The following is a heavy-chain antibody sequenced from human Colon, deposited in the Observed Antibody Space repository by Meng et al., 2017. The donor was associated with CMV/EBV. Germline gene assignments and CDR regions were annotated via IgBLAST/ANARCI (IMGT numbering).Heavy chain of an antibody. D-gene: IGHD6-6*01. V-gene: IGHV1-46*01. J-gene: IGHJ4*02. CDR2: INPSGDNT. CDR1: GYNFTSYY. Sequence: CKASGYNFTSYYMHWVRQAPGQGLEWMAIINPSGDNTNYAQKFLGRVTMTRDTSTSTVYMELSSLTSEDTAVYYCARSPYSRSSYDYWGQGTLVTVSS. CDR3: ARSPYSRSSYDY.